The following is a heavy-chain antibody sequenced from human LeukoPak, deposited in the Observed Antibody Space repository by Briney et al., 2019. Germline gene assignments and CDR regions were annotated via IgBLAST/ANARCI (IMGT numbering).Heavy chain of an antibody. CDR3: ARDRFLGYYGSGSYYNFDWFDP. V-gene: IGHV4-59*12. Sequence: SETLSLTCTVSGGSISSYYWSWIRQPPGKGLEWIGYIYYSGSTNYNPSLKSRVTISVDTSKNQFSLKLSSVTAADTAVYYCARDRFLGYYGSGSYYNFDWFDPWGQGTLVTVSS. D-gene: IGHD3-10*01. CDR2: IYYSGST. CDR1: GGSISSYY. J-gene: IGHJ5*02.